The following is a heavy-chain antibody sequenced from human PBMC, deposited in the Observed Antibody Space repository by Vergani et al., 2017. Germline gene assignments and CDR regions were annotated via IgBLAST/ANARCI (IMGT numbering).Heavy chain of an antibody. CDR1: GFTFSSYS. CDR2: ISSSSSTI. V-gene: IGHV3-21*04. J-gene: IGHJ6*02. Sequence: EVQLVESGGGLVKPGGSLRLSCAASGFTFSSYSMNWVRQAPGKGLEWVSSISSSSSTIYYADSVKGRFTISRDNAKNSLYLQMNSLRAEDTAVYYCARAVADTYYYYGMDVWGQGTTVTVSS. D-gene: IGHD6-19*01. CDR3: ARAVADTYYYYGMDV.